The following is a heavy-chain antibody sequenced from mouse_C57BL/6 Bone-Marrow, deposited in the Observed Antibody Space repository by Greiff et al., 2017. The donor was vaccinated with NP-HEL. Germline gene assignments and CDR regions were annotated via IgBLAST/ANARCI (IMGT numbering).Heavy chain of an antibody. CDR3: SRACLGNRDY. V-gene: IGHV1-81*01. CDR1: GYTFTSYG. Sequence: VQLQQSGAELARPGASVKLSCKASGYTFTSYGISWVQQRPGQGLEWIGEICPRSGNNYYNEKFTGKATLTAAKSDSTAYMELRSLTSEDSAISFCSRACLGNRDYWGQGTTLTVSS. J-gene: IGHJ2*01. D-gene: IGHD2-14*01. CDR2: ICPRSGNN.